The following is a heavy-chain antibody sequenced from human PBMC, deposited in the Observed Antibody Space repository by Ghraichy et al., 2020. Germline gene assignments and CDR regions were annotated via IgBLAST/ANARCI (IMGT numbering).Heavy chain of an antibody. V-gene: IGHV1-2*02. CDR2: INPNSGGT. Sequence: ASVKVSCKASGYTFTGYYMHWVRQAPGQGLEWMGWINPNSGGTNYAQKFQGRVTMTRDTSISTAYMELSRLRSDDTAVYYCATSHTYDFWSGFDYWGQGTLVTVSS. J-gene: IGHJ4*02. CDR1: GYTFTGYY. D-gene: IGHD3-3*01. CDR3: ATSHTYDFWSGFDY.